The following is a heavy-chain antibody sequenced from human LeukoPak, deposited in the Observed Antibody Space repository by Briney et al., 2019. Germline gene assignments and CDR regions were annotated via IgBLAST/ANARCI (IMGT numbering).Heavy chain of an antibody. V-gene: IGHV3-53*01. CDR1: GFTVSSNY. J-gene: IGHJ4*02. CDR3: ARVSDRYDILTGYRHHYFDY. D-gene: IGHD3-9*01. Sequence: GGSLRLSCAASGFTVSSNYMNWVRQAPGKGLEWVSVFYSGGSTYYAESVKGRFTISRDNSKNTLYLQMNSLRAEDTAVYYCARVSDRYDILTGYRHHYFDYWGQGTLVTVSS. CDR2: FYSGGST.